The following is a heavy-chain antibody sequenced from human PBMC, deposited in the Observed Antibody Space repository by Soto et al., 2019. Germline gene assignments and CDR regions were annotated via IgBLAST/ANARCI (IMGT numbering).Heavy chain of an antibody. J-gene: IGHJ4*02. CDR1: GYTFTSYG. D-gene: IGHD3-22*01. CDR2: ISAYNGNT. Sequence: GASVKVSCKASGYTFTSYGISWVRQAPGQGLEWMGWISAYNGNTNYAQKLQGRVTMTTDTSTSTAYMELRSLRSDDTAVYYCARDLHYYDSSGYYHRNGNDYWGQGTLVTVSS. CDR3: ARDLHYYDSSGYYHRNGNDY. V-gene: IGHV1-18*01.